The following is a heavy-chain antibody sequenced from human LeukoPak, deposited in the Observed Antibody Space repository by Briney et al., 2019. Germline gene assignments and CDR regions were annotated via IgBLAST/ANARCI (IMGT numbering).Heavy chain of an antibody. Sequence: SGPTLVKPTQTLTLTCTFSGFSLSTSGVGVGWIRQPPGKALEWLALIYWNDDKRYSPSLKSRLTITKDTSKNQVVLTMTNMDPADTATYYCAHSDDHDGSSSLGYWGQGTLVTVSS. CDR2: IYWNDDK. CDR3: AHSDDHDGSSSLGY. V-gene: IGHV2-5*01. CDR1: GFSLSTSGVG. J-gene: IGHJ4*02. D-gene: IGHD6-6*01.